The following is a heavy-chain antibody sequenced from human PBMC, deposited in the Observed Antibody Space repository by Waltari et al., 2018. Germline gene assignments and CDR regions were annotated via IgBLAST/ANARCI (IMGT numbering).Heavy chain of an antibody. J-gene: IGHJ4*02. CDR1: GYTFTAYY. CDR3: ARPLRYFESNY. V-gene: IGHV1-2*02. D-gene: IGHD3-9*01. CDR2: ITPNSGGT. Sequence: QVQLVQSGAEVKKPGASVTVSCKASGYTFTAYYMHWGRQAPGEGLEWMGWITPNSGGTKYAQKFKGRVTMTRNTSISAAYMELSRLRSDDTAVYYCARPLRYFESNYWGQGTLVTVSS.